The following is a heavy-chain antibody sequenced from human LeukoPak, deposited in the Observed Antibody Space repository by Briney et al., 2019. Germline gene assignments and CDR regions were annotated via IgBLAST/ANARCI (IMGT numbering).Heavy chain of an antibody. J-gene: IGHJ4*02. D-gene: IGHD3-10*01. CDR1: GFTFSGYA. V-gene: IGHV3-23*01. CDR3: AKGYYASGSSLSAFDS. CDR2: IRSSGDSA. Sequence: GGSLRLSCAASGFTFSGYAMNRVRQAPGKGLEWVSVIRSSGDSAYYADFVKGRFTISRDNSKNTLYLQMNSLRAEDTAVYYCAKGYYASGSSLSAFDSWGQGTLVTVSS.